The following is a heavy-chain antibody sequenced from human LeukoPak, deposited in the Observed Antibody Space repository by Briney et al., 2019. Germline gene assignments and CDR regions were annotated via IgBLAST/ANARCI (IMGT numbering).Heavy chain of an antibody. J-gene: IGHJ4*02. Sequence: GGSLRLSCAASGFTFSSYAMSWVRQAPGKGLEWVSSISGSGGSTYYADSVKGRFTISRDNSKNTLYLQMNGLRADDTAVYYCATSSGGYCSSTSCYAHYWGQGTLDTVSS. CDR3: ATSSGGYCSSTSCYAHY. CDR2: ISGSGGST. D-gene: IGHD2-2*01. CDR1: GFTFSSYA. V-gene: IGHV3-23*01.